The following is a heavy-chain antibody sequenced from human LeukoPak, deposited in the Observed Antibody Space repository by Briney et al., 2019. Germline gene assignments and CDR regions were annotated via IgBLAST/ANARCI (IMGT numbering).Heavy chain of an antibody. V-gene: IGHV3-23*01. J-gene: IGHJ4*02. Sequence: GGSLRLSCAASGFTFSSYAMSWVRQAPGKGLEWVSAISGSGGSTYYAASVKGRFTISRDNSKNTLYLQMNSLRAEDTAVYYCAKTPPEYCSSTSCYFYFDYWGQGTLVTVSS. CDR2: ISGSGGST. CDR1: GFTFSSYA. D-gene: IGHD2-2*01. CDR3: AKTPPEYCSSTSCYFYFDY.